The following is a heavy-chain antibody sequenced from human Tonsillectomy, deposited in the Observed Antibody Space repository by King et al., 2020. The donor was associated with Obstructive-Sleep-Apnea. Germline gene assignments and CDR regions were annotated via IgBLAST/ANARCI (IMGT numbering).Heavy chain of an antibody. CDR3: ARDRGPAFDP. D-gene: IGHD3-10*01. CDR2: IYYSGST. CDR1: GGSISSYY. Sequence: VQLQESGPGLVKPSETLSLTCSVSGGSISSYYWSWIRQPPGKGLEWIGYIYYSGSTNYNPSLKSRVTISVDTSKNQSSLKLSSVTAADTAVYYCARDRGPAFDPWGQGTLVTVSS. J-gene: IGHJ5*02. V-gene: IGHV4-59*01.